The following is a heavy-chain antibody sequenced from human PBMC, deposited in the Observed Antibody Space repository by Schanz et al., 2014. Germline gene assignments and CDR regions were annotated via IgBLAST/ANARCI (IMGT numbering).Heavy chain of an antibody. Sequence: QVQLVESGGGVVQPGGSLRLSCAASGFTFTNYAMSWVRQAPGKGLEWISFINTGSNYINYADSVKGRFTISRDNTKNSLFLQLNSLRADDTAVYYCARNRGSGGQNWYFDLWGRGTLVTVSS. CDR3: ARNRGSGGQNWYFDL. V-gene: IGHV3-11*05. J-gene: IGHJ2*01. D-gene: IGHD1-26*01. CDR2: INTGSNYI. CDR1: GFTFTNYA.